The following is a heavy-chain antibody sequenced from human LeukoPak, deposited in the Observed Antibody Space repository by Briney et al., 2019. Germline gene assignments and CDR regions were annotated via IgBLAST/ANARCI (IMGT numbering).Heavy chain of an antibody. CDR2: ISSSGRTI. CDR3: ARSIGYYYTMDV. Sequence: GGSLRLSCAASGFTFSDYYMSWIRQAPGKGLEWVSYISSSGRTIYYADSVKGRFTISRDNANNSLYLQMNSLRAEDTAVYYCARSIGYYYTMDVWGQGTTVTVSS. J-gene: IGHJ6*02. V-gene: IGHV3-11*01. CDR1: GFTFSDYY. D-gene: IGHD3-22*01.